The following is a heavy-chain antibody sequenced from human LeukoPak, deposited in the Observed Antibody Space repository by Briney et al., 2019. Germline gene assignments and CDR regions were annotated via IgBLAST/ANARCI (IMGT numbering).Heavy chain of an antibody. Sequence: GESLKISCKGFRYRFTTDGIGWGRQMPGKGLEWMGIFHPGDSDSRYSPSFQGQVTISADRSISTAYLQWSSLKASDTAMYYCARRGAYGDYFDYWGQGTLVTVSA. D-gene: IGHD4-17*01. CDR2: FHPGDSDS. CDR3: ARRGAYGDYFDY. J-gene: IGHJ4*02. V-gene: IGHV5-51*01. CDR1: RYRFTTDG.